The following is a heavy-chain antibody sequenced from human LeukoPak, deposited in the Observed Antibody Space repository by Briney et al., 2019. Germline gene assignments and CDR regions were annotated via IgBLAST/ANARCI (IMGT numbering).Heavy chain of an antibody. J-gene: IGHJ4*02. D-gene: IGHD3-22*01. V-gene: IGHV4-31*03. Sequence: PSQTLSLTCTVSGGSISSGGYYWSWIRQHPGTGLEWIGYIYYSGSTYYNPSLKSRVTISVDTSKNQFSLKLSSVTAADTAVYYCARGVYDSSGYYDYWGQGTLVTVSS. CDR2: IYYSGST. CDR3: ARGVYDSSGYYDY. CDR1: GGSISSGGYY.